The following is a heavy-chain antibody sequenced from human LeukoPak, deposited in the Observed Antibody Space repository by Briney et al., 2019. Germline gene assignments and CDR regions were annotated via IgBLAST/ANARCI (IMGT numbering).Heavy chain of an antibody. CDR1: GGTFSSYA. D-gene: IGHD7-27*01. Sequence: ASVKVSCKASGGTFSSYAISWVRQAPGQGLEWMGRIIPILGIANYAQKFQGRVTITADKSTSTAYMELSSLRSEDTAVYYCAKDIDWGRFDLWGRGTLVTVSS. CDR3: AKDIDWGRFDL. J-gene: IGHJ2*01. V-gene: IGHV1-69*04. CDR2: IIPILGIA.